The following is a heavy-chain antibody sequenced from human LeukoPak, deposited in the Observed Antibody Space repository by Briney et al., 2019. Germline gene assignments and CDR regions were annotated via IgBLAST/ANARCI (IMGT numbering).Heavy chain of an antibody. D-gene: IGHD5-18*01. Sequence: PSETLSLTCAVYGGSFSGYYWSWIRQPPGKGLEWIGEINHSGSTNYNPSLKSRVTISVDTSKNQFSLKLSSVTAADTAVYYCARELGTGIRYSYGPDYWGQGTLVTVSS. J-gene: IGHJ4*02. V-gene: IGHV4-34*01. CDR3: ARELGTGIRYSYGPDY. CDR1: GGSFSGYY. CDR2: INHSGST.